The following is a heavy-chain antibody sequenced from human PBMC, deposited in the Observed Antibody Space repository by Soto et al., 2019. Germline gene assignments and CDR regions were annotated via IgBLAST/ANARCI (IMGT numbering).Heavy chain of an antibody. CDR3: ARVACIFGLVISDHWFDP. Sequence: SETLSLTCTVSGGSISSSSYYWGWLRQPPGKGLEWSGSIYYSGSTYYNPSLKRRVTISLDTSKNQFSLKLSSVTAADTAVYYCARVACIFGLVISDHWFDPWGQGTLVTVSS. J-gene: IGHJ5*02. CDR1: GGSISSSSYY. D-gene: IGHD3-3*02. V-gene: IGHV4-39*01. CDR2: IYYSGST.